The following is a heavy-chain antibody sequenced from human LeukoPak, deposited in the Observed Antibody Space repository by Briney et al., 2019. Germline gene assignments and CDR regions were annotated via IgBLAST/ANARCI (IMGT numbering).Heavy chain of an antibody. J-gene: IGHJ6*03. Sequence: GGSLRLSCAASGFTFSSYWMSWVRQAPGKGLEWVANIKQDGSEKYYVDSVKGRFTISRDNAKNSLYLQMNSLRAEDTAVYYCARVYSSSWYHYYYYTDVWGKGTTVTVSS. V-gene: IGHV3-7*01. D-gene: IGHD6-13*01. CDR3: ARVYSSSWYHYYYYTDV. CDR2: IKQDGSEK. CDR1: GFTFSSYW.